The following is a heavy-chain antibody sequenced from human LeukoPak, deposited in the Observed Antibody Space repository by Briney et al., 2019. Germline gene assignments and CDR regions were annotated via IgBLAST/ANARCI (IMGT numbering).Heavy chain of an antibody. CDR2: IYYSGST. CDR3: ARGYSSGWYGGFDY. Sequence: SETLTLTCTVSGGSISSYYWSWIRQPPGKGLEWIAYIYYSGSTNYNPSLKSRFTISVDTSKNQFSLKLSSVTAADTAVYYCARGYSSGWYGGFDYWGQGTLVTVSS. D-gene: IGHD6-19*01. CDR1: GGSISSYY. V-gene: IGHV4-59*08. J-gene: IGHJ4*02.